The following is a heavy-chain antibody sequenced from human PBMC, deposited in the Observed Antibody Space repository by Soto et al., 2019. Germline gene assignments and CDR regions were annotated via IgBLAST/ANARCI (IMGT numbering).Heavy chain of an antibody. J-gene: IGHJ5*02. CDR2: IIPIFGTA. D-gene: IGHD6-13*01. Sequence: QVQLVQSGAEVKKPGSSVKVSCKASGGTFSSYAISWVRQAPGQGLEWMGGIIPIFGTANYAQKLQGRVTMTADESTSTAYMERSSLRSEDTAVYYCASEQQLALRYNSFDPLGQGTQVTVSS. CDR1: GGTFSSYA. CDR3: ASEQQLALRYNSFDP. V-gene: IGHV1-69*01.